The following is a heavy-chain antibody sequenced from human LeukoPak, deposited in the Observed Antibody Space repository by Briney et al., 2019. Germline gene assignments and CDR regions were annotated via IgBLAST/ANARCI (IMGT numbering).Heavy chain of an antibody. CDR1: GFTFSSYA. J-gene: IGHJ4*02. Sequence: GGSLRLSCAASGFTFSSYAMSWVRQAPGKGLEWVSAISGSGGSTYYADSVRGRFTISRDNSKNTLFLQMSSLTAEDTAVYYCAKTPSGYYFESWGQGTLVTVSS. CDR2: ISGSGGST. V-gene: IGHV3-23*01. CDR3: AKTPSGYYFES. D-gene: IGHD3-10*01.